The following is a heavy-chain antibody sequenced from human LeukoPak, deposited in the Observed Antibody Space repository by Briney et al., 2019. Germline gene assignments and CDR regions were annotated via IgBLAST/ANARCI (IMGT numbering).Heavy chain of an antibody. CDR1: GFTVSSNY. Sequence: PGGSLRLSCAASGFTVSSNYMSWVRRAPGKGLEWVSAIYSGGSTYYADSVKGRFTISRDNSKNTLYLQMNSLRAEDTAVYYCATRRGGYDNYFDYWGQGTLVTVSS. J-gene: IGHJ4*02. D-gene: IGHD5-12*01. CDR2: IYSGGST. CDR3: ATRRGGYDNYFDY. V-gene: IGHV3-66*02.